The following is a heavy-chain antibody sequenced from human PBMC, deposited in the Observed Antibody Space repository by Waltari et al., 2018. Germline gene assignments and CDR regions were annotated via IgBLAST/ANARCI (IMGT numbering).Heavy chain of an antibody. CDR3: ARIHTKVLMVYAKKERYYFDY. CDR2: IFSNDEK. Sequence: QVTLKESGPVLVKPTETLTLTCTVSGFSLSNARMGVSWIRQPPGKALEWLAHIFSNDEKSYSTSLKSRLTISKDTSKSQVVLTMTNMDPVDTATYYWARIHTKVLMVYAKKERYYFDYWGQGTLVTVSS. D-gene: IGHD2-8*01. V-gene: IGHV2-26*01. J-gene: IGHJ4*02. CDR1: GFSLSNARMG.